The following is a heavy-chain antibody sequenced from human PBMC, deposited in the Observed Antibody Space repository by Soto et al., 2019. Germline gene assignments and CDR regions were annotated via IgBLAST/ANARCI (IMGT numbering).Heavy chain of an antibody. CDR2: ISYDGSNK. D-gene: IGHD6-13*01. CDR1: GFTFSSYA. V-gene: IGHV3-30-3*01. Sequence: PGGSLRLSCAASGFTFSSYAMHWVRQAPGKGLEWVAVISYDGSNKYYADSVKGRFTISRDNSKNTLYLQMNSLRAEDTAVYYCAIDRGYERYSRTRTFDYWGQGTLVTVSS. CDR3: AIDRGYERYSRTRTFDY. J-gene: IGHJ4*02.